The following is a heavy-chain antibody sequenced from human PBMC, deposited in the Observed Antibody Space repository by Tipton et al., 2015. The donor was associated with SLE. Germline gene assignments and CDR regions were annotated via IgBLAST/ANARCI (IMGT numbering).Heavy chain of an antibody. D-gene: IGHD2-21*01. CDR2: IFHTGSA. CDR3: AREVIAVSDSDAFDI. J-gene: IGHJ3*02. CDR1: GGSIRDTNYF. V-gene: IGHV4-31*03. Sequence: TLSLTCTVSGGSIRDTNYFWSWVRQLPGKGLEWIVYIFHTGSAYYNPSLKSRLTLLIDTSKNQFSLSLNSVTAADTAVYYCAREVIAVSDSDAFDIWGQGTVITVSS.